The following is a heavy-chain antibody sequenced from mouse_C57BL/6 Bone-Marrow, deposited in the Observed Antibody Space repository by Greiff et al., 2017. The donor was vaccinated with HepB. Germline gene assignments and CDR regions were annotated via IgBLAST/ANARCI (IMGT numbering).Heavy chain of an antibody. V-gene: IGHV1-59*01. CDR1: GYTFTSYW. CDR3: ARDWCYFDY. J-gene: IGHJ2*01. D-gene: IGHD1-1*02. Sequence: QVQLQQPGAELVRPGTSVKLSCKASGYTFTSYWMHWVKQRPGQGLEWIGVIDPSDSYTNYNQKFKGKATLTVDTSSSTAYMQLSSLTSEDSAVYYCARDWCYFDYWGQGTTLTVSS. CDR2: IDPSDSYT.